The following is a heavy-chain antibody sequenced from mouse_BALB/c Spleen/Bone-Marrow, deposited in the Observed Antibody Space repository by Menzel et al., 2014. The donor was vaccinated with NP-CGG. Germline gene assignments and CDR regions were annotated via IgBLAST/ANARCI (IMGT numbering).Heavy chain of an antibody. CDR3: ATTDISGVFAY. Sequence: EVQLQQSGAELVKPGASVKLSCTASGFNIKDTYMHWVKQRPEQGLEWIGRIDPANGNTKYDPKSQGKATITADTSSNTAYLQLSSLTSEDTSVYYCATTDISGVFAYWGPGTLVTVSA. CDR1: GFNIKDTY. V-gene: IGHV14-3*02. D-gene: IGHD3-2*01. J-gene: IGHJ3*01. CDR2: IDPANGNT.